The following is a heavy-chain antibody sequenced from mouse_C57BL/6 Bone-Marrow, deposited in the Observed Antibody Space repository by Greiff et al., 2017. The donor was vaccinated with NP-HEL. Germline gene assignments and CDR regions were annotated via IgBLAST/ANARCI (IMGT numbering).Heavy chain of an antibody. Sequence: QVQLKQSGAELMKPGASVKLSCKATGYTFTGYWIEWVKQRPGHGLEWIGEILPGSGSTNYNEKFKGKATFTADTASNTAYMQLSSLTTEDSAIYYCARGGERWLLRTSLFDYWGQGTTLTVSS. J-gene: IGHJ2*01. V-gene: IGHV1-9*01. D-gene: IGHD2-3*01. CDR3: ARGGERWLLRTSLFDY. CDR2: ILPGSGST. CDR1: GYTFTGYW.